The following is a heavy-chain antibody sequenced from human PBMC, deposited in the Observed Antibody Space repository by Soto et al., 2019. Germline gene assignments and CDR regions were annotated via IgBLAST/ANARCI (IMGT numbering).Heavy chain of an antibody. V-gene: IGHV1-69*12. CDR1: GGTFSSYA. CDR2: IIPIFGTA. Sequence: QVQLVQSGAEVKKPGSSVKVSCKASGGTFSSYAISWVRQAPGQGLEWMGGIIPIFGTANYAQKFQGRVTITADESTSAGYMVLSSLRSEDTAVYYCARVAGDGDYDDAFDIWGQGTMVTVSS. CDR3: ARVAGDGDYDDAFDI. J-gene: IGHJ3*02. D-gene: IGHD4-17*01.